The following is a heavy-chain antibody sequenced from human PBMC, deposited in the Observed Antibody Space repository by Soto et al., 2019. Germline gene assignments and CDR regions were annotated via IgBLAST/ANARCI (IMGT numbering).Heavy chain of an antibody. Sequence: NTGGSLRLSCAASGFTFRSYSMNWVRQAPGKGLEWVSSISSSSSYIYYADSVKGRFTISRDNAKNSLYLQMNSLRAEDTAVYYRARDAATQYYYYYYGMDVWGQGTTLTVSS. CDR3: ARDAATQYYYYYYGMDV. CDR2: ISSSSSYI. V-gene: IGHV3-21*01. D-gene: IGHD2-15*01. CDR1: GFTFRSYS. J-gene: IGHJ6*02.